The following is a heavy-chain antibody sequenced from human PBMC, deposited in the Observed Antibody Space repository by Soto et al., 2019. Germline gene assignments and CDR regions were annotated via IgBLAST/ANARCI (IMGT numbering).Heavy chain of an antibody. CDR1: GYTFTSYA. D-gene: IGHD2-15*01. J-gene: IGHJ6*02. CDR2: INAGNGNT. V-gene: IGHV1-3*01. CDR3: ASSYCIGGSCYNYYYGMDV. Sequence: ASVKVSCKASGYTFTSYAMHWVRQAPGQRLEWMGWINAGNGNTKYSQKFQGRVTITRDTSASTAYMELSSLRSEDTAVYYCASSYCIGGSCYNYYYGMDVWGQGPTVTVSS.